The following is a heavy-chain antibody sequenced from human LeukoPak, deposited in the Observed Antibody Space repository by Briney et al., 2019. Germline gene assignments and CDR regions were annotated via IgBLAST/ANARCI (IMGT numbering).Heavy chain of an antibody. J-gene: IGHJ3*02. V-gene: IGHV1-46*01. CDR2: INPSGGST. D-gene: IGHD3-22*01. CDR3: ARDVSSGYYNDAFDI. CDR1: GYTFTSYY. Sequence: ASVKVSCKASGYTFTSYYMHWVRQAPGQGLEWMGIINPSGGSTSYAQKFQGRVTMTRDTSTSTVYMELSSLRSEDTAVYYCARDVSSGYYNDAFDIWAKGQWSPSLQ.